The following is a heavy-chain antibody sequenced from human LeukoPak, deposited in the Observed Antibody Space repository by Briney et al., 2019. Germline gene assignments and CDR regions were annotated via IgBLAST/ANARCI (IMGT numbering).Heavy chain of an antibody. CDR3: ARGGRIRIFGEVIRTVKDDAFDI. D-gene: IGHD3-3*01. V-gene: IGHV1-3*03. Sequence: RASVKVSCKASGYTFTSYVMHWVRQAPGQRLEWMGRINAGNGNTKYSQEFQGRVTITRDTSASTAYMELSSLRSEDMAVYYCARGGRIRIFGEVIRTVKDDAFDIWGQGTMVTVSS. CDR1: GYTFTSYV. J-gene: IGHJ3*02. CDR2: INAGNGNT.